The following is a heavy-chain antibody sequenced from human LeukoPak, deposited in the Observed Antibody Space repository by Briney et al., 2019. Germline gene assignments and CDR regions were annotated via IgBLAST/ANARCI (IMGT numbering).Heavy chain of an antibody. CDR3: STGIAVAGTGDSTGWFDP. J-gene: IGHJ5*02. Sequence: GASVKVSCTASGYTFTSYYMHWVRQAPGQGLEWMGIINPSGGSTSYAQKFQGRVTMTRDTSTSTVYMELSSLRSEDTAVYYCSTGIAVAGTGDSTGWFDPWGQGTLVTVSS. V-gene: IGHV1-46*01. CDR2: INPSGGST. D-gene: IGHD6-19*01. CDR1: GYTFTSYY.